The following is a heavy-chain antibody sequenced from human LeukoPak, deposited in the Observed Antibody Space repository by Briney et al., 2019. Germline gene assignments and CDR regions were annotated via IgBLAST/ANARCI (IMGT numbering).Heavy chain of an antibody. J-gene: IGHJ4*02. CDR2: IRGTPYGGTT. CDR1: GFTFSNAY. Sequence: GGSLRLSCAASGFTFSNAYMNWVRQAPGKGLEWVALIRGTPYGGTTEYAASVKGRFTISRDDSKSIAYLQMNSLKTEDTAVYYCTRAGKPPYFDYWGQGTLVIVSS. CDR3: TRAGKPPYFDY. V-gene: IGHV3-49*04.